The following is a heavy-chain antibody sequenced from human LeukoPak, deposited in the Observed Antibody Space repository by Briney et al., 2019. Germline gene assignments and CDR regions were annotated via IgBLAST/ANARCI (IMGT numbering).Heavy chain of an antibody. J-gene: IGHJ3*02. CDR3: TREIITMVRGALDAFDI. V-gene: IGHV3-49*04. Sequence: PGGSLRLSCTAPGFTFGDYAMSWVRQAPGKGLEWVGFIRSKAYGGTTEYAASVKGRFTISRDDSKSIAYLQMNSLKTEDTAVYYCTREIITMVRGALDAFDIWGQGTMVTVSS. CDR1: GFTFGDYA. D-gene: IGHD3-10*01. CDR2: IRSKAYGGTT.